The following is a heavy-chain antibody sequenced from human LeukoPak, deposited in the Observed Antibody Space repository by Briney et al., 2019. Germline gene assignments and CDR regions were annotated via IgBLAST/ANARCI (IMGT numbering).Heavy chain of an antibody. CDR2: ISSDGTNK. CDR1: GFTFSRYG. CDR3: AKPPEVGATVAYFDY. V-gene: IGHV3-30*18. Sequence: GGSLRLSCAASGFTFSRYGMYWVRQAPGKGLEWGAVISSDGTNKYYADSVKGRFTISRDNSKNTLYLQMRSLRAEDTAVYYCAKPPEVGATVAYFDYWGQGTLVTVSS. J-gene: IGHJ4*02. D-gene: IGHD1-26*01.